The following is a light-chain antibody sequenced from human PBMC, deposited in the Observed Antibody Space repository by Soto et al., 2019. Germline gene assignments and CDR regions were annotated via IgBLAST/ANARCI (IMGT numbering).Light chain of an antibody. CDR3: QQYSSLPHT. CDR1: QSVSTY. CDR2: DAS. V-gene: IGKV3-11*01. J-gene: IGKJ2*01. Sequence: EIVLTQSPATLSLSPGERATLSCRASQSVSTYLAWYQQKPGQAPRLLIYDASNRATGIPDRFSGSGSGTDFTLTISRLEPEDFVVYYCQQYSSLPHTFGQGTKLEVK.